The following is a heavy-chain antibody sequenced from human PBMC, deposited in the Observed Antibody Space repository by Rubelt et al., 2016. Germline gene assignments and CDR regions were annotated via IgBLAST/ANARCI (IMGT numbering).Heavy chain of an antibody. V-gene: IGHV4-34*01. D-gene: IGHD3-22*01. CDR1: GGSFSGYY. CDR2: IYYSGST. J-gene: IGHJ4*02. CDR3: ARTYYYDRSGHVDY. Sequence: QVQLQQWGAGLLKPSETLSLTCAVYGGSFSGYYWSWIRQPPGKGLEWIGSIYYSGSTYYNPSLKSRVTISVDTSKNQFYLERGSGTAGDTAGYYCARTYYYDRSGHVDYWGQGTLVTVSS.